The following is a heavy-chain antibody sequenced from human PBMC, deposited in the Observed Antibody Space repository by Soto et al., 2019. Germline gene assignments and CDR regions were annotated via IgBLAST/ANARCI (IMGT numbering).Heavy chain of an antibody. V-gene: IGHV3-23*01. CDR3: ARFFVETGESSGWPWSFHY. J-gene: IGHJ4*02. Sequence: EVQLLESGGGLVQPGGSLRLSCAASGFTFTSYAMSWVRQAPGKGLEWDSAVSGGGGTTYYAGSVKGRFTISRDNSKNTLFLQMHSLRAEDTAVYYCARFFVETGESSGWPWSFHYWGQGTLVTVSS. CDR2: VSGGGGTT. CDR1: GFTFTSYA. D-gene: IGHD6-25*01.